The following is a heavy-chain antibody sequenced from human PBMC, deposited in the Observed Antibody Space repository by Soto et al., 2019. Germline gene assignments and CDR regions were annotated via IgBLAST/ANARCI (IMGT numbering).Heavy chain of an antibody. J-gene: IGHJ6*02. Sequence: QPGGSLRLSCSASGYTFSGYAMSWVRQAPGKGLEWVSAISGSGGSTYYADSVKGRFTISRDNSKNTLYLQMNSLRAEDTAVYYCAKDRGLRGIIGVMDVWGQGTTVTVSS. CDR2: ISGSGGST. CDR3: AKDRGLRGIIGVMDV. D-gene: IGHD3-16*01. V-gene: IGHV3-23*01. CDR1: GYTFSGYA.